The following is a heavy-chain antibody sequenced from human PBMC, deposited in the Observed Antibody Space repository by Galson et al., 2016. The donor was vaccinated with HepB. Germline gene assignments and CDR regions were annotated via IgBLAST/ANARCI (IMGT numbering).Heavy chain of an antibody. CDR1: GYTFTSYW. D-gene: IGHD1-26*01. CDR3: ARLGLGWESLSYYYGMDV. CDR2: IYPGDSET. J-gene: IGHJ6*02. Sequence: QSGAEVKKPGESLKISCKGSGYTFTSYWIGWVRQMPGKGLEWMGIIYPGDSETKYSPSFQGQVTISADKSITTAYLQWSSLKASDTAMYYCARLGLGWESLSYYYGMDVWGQGTTVIVSS. V-gene: IGHV5-51*01.